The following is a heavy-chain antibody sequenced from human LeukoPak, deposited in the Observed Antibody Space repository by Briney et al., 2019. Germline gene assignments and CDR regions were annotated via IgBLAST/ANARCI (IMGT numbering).Heavy chain of an antibody. CDR3: ARYTGTSGYYFDY. D-gene: IGHD6-19*01. CDR2: IYHSGST. J-gene: IGHJ4*01. V-gene: IGHV4-39*07. Sequence: SETLSLTCTVSGGSISSSSYYWGWIRQPPGKGLEWIGSIYHSGSTYYNPSLKSRVSISIDTSNNQFSLKLSSVTAADTAVYYCARYTGTSGYYFDYWGQGTLVTVSS. CDR1: GGSISSSSYY.